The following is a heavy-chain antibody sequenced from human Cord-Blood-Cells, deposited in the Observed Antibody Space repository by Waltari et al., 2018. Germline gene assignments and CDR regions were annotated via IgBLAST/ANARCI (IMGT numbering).Heavy chain of an antibody. CDR1: GGSISSSSYY. Sequence: QLQLQESGPGLVKPSEPLSLTCTVSGGSISSSSYYWGWIRQPPGKGLEWIGSIYYSGSTYYNPSLKSRVTISVDTSKNQFSLKLSSVTAADTAVYYCAGTGDVLDWFDPWGQGTLVTVSS. D-gene: IGHD7-27*01. CDR3: AGTGDVLDWFDP. V-gene: IGHV4-39*01. J-gene: IGHJ5*02. CDR2: IYYSGST.